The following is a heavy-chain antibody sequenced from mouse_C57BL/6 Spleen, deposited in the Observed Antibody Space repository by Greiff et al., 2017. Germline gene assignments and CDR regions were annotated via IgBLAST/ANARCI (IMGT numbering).Heavy chain of an antibody. CDR1: GYAFSSYW. D-gene: IGHD2-3*01. CDR2: IYPGDGDT. J-gene: IGHJ4*01. CDR3: ARKGTDGLLYAMDY. V-gene: IGHV1-80*01. Sequence: QVQLQQSGAELVKPGASVKISCKASGYAFSSYWMNWVKQRPGKGLEWIGQIYPGDGDTNYNGKFKGKATLTADKSSSTAYMQLSSLTSEDSAVYFCARKGTDGLLYAMDYWGQGTSVTVSS.